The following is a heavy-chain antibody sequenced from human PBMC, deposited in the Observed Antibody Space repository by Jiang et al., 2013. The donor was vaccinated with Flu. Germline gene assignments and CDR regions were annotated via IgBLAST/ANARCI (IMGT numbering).Heavy chain of an antibody. CDR1: GFTFSSYS. V-gene: IGHV3-48*02. CDR2: ISSSSSTI. Sequence: QLVESGGGLVQPRGSLRLSCAASGFTFSSYSMNWVRQAPGKGLEWVSYISSSSSTIYYADSVKGRFTISRDNAKNSLYLQMNSLRDEDTAVYYCAREGHCGGDCYHYWYFDLWGRGTLVTVSS. D-gene: IGHD2-21*02. CDR3: AREGHCGGDCYHYWYFDL. J-gene: IGHJ2*01.